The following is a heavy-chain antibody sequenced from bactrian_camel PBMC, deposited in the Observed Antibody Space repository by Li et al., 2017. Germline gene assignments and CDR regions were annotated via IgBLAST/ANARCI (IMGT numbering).Heavy chain of an antibody. CDR2: VYSDGTYT. Sequence: HVQLVESGGGLVQPGGSLRLSCAASGFTFSVYYMHWVRQAPRKGLEWVSSVYSDGTYTYYADSVKGRFTISQEIGKNTMYLQMNSPKVEDSGMYYCAAGPFSACQKGLGHFAGGYWGPGTQVTVS. CDR1: GFTFSVYY. D-gene: IGHD1*01. J-gene: IGHJ4*01. CDR3: AAGPFSACQKGLGHFAGGY. V-gene: IGHV3-2*01.